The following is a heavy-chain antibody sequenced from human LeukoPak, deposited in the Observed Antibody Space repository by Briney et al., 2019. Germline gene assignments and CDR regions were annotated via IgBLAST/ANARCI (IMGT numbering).Heavy chain of an antibody. D-gene: IGHD5-24*01. CDR3: ARAGSAGSVDY. V-gene: IGHV3-7*01. CDR1: GFTFSMYW. J-gene: IGHJ4*02. CDR2: INQGGSEK. Sequence: GGSLRLSCAASGFTFSMYWMSWVRQTPEKGLEWVANINQGGSEKYYVDSVKGRFTISRDNAKNSLYLQMNSLRAEDTAVYYCARAGSAGSVDYWGQGTLVTVSS.